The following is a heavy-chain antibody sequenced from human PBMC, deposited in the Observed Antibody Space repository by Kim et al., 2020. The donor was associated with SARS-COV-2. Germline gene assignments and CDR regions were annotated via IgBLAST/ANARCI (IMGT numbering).Heavy chain of an antibody. J-gene: IGHJ4*02. CDR3: ASQAVDTAMATFDY. V-gene: IGHV1-69*01. D-gene: IGHD5-18*01. Sequence: AQKFQGRVTITADESTSTAYMELSSLRSEDTAVYYCASQAVDTAMATFDYWGQGTLVTVSS.